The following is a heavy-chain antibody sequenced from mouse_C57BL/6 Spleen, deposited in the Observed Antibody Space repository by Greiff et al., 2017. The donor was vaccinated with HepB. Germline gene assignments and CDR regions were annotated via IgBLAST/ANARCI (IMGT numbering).Heavy chain of an antibody. CDR2: IRSKSNNYAS. CDR3: RSHREVYYYAVDY. D-gene: IGHD3-3*01. V-gene: IGHV10-1*01. J-gene: IGHJ4*01. Sequence: EVKLVESGGGLVQPKGSLKLSCAASGFSFNTYAMNWVRPAPGTGLEWVARIRSKSNNYASYYADSVKDRFTISRDDSASMLYLQMNKLKTEDTGMYSSRSHREVYYYAVDYWGKGTCVTVAS. CDR1: GFSFNTYA.